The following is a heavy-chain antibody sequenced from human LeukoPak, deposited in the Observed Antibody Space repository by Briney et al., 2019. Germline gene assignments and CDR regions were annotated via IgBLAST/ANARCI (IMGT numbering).Heavy chain of an antibody. Sequence: GGSLRLSCAASGFTFSSYAMSWVRQAPGKGLEWVSAISGSGGSTYYADSVKGRFTISRDNSKNTLYLQMNSLRAEDTAVYYCAKDRGYFDWYHWFDPWGQGTLVTVSS. CDR3: AKDRGYFDWYHWFDP. V-gene: IGHV3-23*01. D-gene: IGHD3-9*01. CDR1: GFTFSSYA. CDR2: ISGSGGST. J-gene: IGHJ5*02.